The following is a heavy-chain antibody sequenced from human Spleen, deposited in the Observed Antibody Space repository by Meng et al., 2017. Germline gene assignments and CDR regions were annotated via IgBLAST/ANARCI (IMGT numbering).Heavy chain of an antibody. J-gene: IGHJ4*02. CDR1: GYTVNRHW. CDR2: INPSDGYT. V-gene: IGHV1-46*02. Sequence: QAQLVQSGAGVKNPGASVKLSCKASGYTVNRHWMHWVRQAPGQGLEWMGIINPSDGYTMYEQKFQGRISITRDTSTGTVYIELSSLRSEDTAIYYCARDLNGDRGIYFDYWGQGTLVTVSS. CDR3: ARDLNGDRGIYFDY. D-gene: IGHD3-10*01.